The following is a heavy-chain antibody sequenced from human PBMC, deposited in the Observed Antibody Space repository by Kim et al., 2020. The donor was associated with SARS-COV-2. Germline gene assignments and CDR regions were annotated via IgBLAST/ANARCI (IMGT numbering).Heavy chain of an antibody. J-gene: IGHJ6*02. V-gene: IGHV3-49*03. CDR1: GFTFGDYA. CDR3: TRDHGSSSWYPYYYYYGMDV. CDR2: IRSKAYGGTT. Sequence: GGSLRLSCTASGFTFGDYAMSWFRQAPGKGLEWVGFIRSKAYGGTTEYAASVKGRFTISRDDSKSIAYLQMNSLKTEDTAVYYCTRDHGSSSWYPYYYYYGMDVWGQGTTVTVSS. D-gene: IGHD6-13*01.